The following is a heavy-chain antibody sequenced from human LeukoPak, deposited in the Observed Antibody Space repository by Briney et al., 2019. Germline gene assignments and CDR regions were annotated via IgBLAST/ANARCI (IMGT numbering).Heavy chain of an antibody. CDR3: ARAAWDYYGSGSYYPGGYYYYMDV. Sequence: GASVKVSCKASGYTFTGYYMHWVRQAPGQGLEWMGGIIPIFGTANYAQKFQGRVTITTDESTSTAYMELSSLRSEDTAVYYCARAAWDYYGSGSYYPGGYYYYMDVWGKGTTVTVSS. J-gene: IGHJ6*03. CDR2: IIPIFGTA. D-gene: IGHD3-10*01. V-gene: IGHV1-69*05. CDR1: GYTFTGYY.